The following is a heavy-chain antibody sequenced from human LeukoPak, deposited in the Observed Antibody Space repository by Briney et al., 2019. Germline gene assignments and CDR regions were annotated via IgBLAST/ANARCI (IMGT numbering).Heavy chain of an antibody. CDR2: ISSSSSYI. V-gene: IGHV3-21*01. D-gene: IGHD3-22*01. CDR1: GFTFSSYS. CDR3: ARDYDSSGSLDY. Sequence: MTGGSLRLSCAASGFTFSSYSMNWVRQAPGKGLEWVSSISSSSSYIYYADSVKGRFTISRDNAKNSLYLQMNSLRAEDTAVYYCARDYDSSGSLDYWGQGTLVTVSS. J-gene: IGHJ4*02.